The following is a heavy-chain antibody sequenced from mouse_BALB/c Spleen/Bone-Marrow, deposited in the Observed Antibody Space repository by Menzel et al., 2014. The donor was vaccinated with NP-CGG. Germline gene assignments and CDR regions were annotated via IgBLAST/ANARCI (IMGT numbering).Heavy chain of an antibody. CDR1: GYSFTGYF. J-gene: IGHJ3*01. Sequence: VQLKQSGPELVKPGASVKISCKASGYSFTGYFMNWVMQSHGKSLEWIGRINPYNGDTFYNQKFKGKATLTVDKSSSTAHMELRSLASEDSAVYYCARSGDYDGFANWGQGTLVTVSA. V-gene: IGHV1-20*02. D-gene: IGHD2-4*01. CDR3: ARSGDYDGFAN. CDR2: INPYNGDT.